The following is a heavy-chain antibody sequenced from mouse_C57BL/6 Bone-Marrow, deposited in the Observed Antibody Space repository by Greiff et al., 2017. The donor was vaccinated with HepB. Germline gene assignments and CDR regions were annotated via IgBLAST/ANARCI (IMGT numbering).Heavy chain of an antibody. Sequence: EVHLVESVAELVRPGASVKLSCTASGFNIKNTYMHWVKQRPEQGLEWIGRIDPENGDTEYASKFQGKATITADTSSNTAYLQLSSLTSEDTAVYYCTSLITTVVAPFAYWGQGTLVTVSA. V-gene: IGHV14-3*01. J-gene: IGHJ3*01. CDR2: IDPENGDT. CDR1: GFNIKNTY. CDR3: TSLITTVVAPFAY. D-gene: IGHD1-1*01.